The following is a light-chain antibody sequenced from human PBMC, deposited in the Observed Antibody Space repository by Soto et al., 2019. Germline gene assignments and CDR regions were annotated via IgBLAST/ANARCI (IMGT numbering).Light chain of an antibody. J-gene: IGKJ2*01. CDR1: QSVSFNY. V-gene: IGKV3D-20*01. CDR3: QQYGSSPYT. Sequence: DIVLTQSPGTLSLSPGERATLSCGASQSVSFNYLAWYQQKVGLAPRLLIYDASRRATGTPDRFSGSGSGTDFTLTISRLEPEDFAVYVCQQYGSSPYTFGQGTNLEIK. CDR2: DAS.